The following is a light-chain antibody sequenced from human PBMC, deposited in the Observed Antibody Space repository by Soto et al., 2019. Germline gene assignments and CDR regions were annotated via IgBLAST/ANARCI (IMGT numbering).Light chain of an antibody. J-gene: IGLJ1*01. CDR1: SSNIGAHYD. CDR3: QSYDNSLSGYV. V-gene: IGLV1-40*01. CDR2: GNS. Sequence: QAVVTQPPSVSGAPGQRVTISCTGSSSNIGAHYDVHWYQQLPGTAPKLLIYGNSNRPSGVPDRFSGSKSGTSASLAITGLQAEDEADYYCQSYDNSLSGYVFGTGTKLTVL.